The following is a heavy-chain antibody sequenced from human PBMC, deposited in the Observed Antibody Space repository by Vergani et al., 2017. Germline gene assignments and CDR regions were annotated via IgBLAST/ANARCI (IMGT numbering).Heavy chain of an antibody. Sequence: QVQLQESGPGLVKPSQTLSLTCTVSGGSISSSSYYWGWIRQPPGKGLEWIGSIYYSGSTYYHPSLKSRVTISVDTSKNQFSLRLSSVTAADTAVYYCARLESTVVTIDYWGQGTLVTVSS. J-gene: IGHJ4*02. CDR1: GGSISSSSYY. CDR2: IYYSGST. V-gene: IGHV4-39*01. CDR3: ARLESTVVTIDY. D-gene: IGHD4-23*01.